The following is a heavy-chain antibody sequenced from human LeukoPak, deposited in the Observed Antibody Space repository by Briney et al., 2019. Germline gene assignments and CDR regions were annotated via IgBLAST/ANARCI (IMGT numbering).Heavy chain of an antibody. CDR2: IYTTGST. Sequence: SETLSLTCTVSGSSIGTYSWSWIRQPPGKGLEWVGYIYTTGSTHYNPSLKSRVTMSLDTSKNQLSLRLSSVTAADTAVYYCAKPLGRSDQQLVPLWFDPCGQGTLVTVSS. J-gene: IGHJ5*02. CDR3: AKPLGRSDQQLVPLWFDP. CDR1: GSSIGTYS. V-gene: IGHV4-4*09. D-gene: IGHD6-13*01.